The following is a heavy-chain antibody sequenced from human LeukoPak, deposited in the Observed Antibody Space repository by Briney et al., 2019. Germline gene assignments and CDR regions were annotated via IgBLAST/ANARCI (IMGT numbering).Heavy chain of an antibody. J-gene: IGHJ3*02. Sequence: SETLSLTCTVSGGSISSYYWSWIRQPPGKRLEWIGYIYYSGSTNYNPSLKSRVTISVDTSKNQFSLKLSSVTAADTAVYYCARDSWYYYDSSGYIDAFDIWGQGTMVTVSS. V-gene: IGHV4-59*01. CDR1: GGSISSYY. CDR3: ARDSWYYYDSSGYIDAFDI. CDR2: IYYSGST. D-gene: IGHD3-22*01.